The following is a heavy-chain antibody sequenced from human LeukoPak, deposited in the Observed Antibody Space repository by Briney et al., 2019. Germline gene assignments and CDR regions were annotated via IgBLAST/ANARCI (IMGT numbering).Heavy chain of an antibody. Sequence: SVKVSCKASGGTFSSYAISWVRQAPGQGLEWMGGIIPIFGTANYAQKFQGRVTITADESTSTAYMELSSLRSEDTAVYYCAGAPYYYDSSGYSDYWGQGTLVTVSS. J-gene: IGHJ4*02. CDR1: GGTFSSYA. CDR3: AGAPYYYDSSGYSDY. V-gene: IGHV1-69*01. CDR2: IIPIFGTA. D-gene: IGHD3-22*01.